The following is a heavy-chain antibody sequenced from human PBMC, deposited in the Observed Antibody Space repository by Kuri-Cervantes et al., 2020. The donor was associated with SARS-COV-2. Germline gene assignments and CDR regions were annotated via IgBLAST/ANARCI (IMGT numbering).Heavy chain of an antibody. Sequence: GESLKISCSASGFTFGDHAMSWFRQAPGKGLEWIGFIRNRAYGGTTELAASVRGRFSMSRDDSKGIAYLHLNSLKTEDTAVYYCSREPNSGSFVYFDYWGQGTLVTVSS. D-gene: IGHD1-26*01. CDR2: IRNRAYGGTT. CDR1: GFTFGDHA. J-gene: IGHJ4*02. V-gene: IGHV3-49*03. CDR3: SREPNSGSFVYFDY.